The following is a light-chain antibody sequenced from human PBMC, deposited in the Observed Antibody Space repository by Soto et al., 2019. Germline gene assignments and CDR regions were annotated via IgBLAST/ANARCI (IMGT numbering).Light chain of an antibody. V-gene: IGKV3-20*01. CDR2: GAS. J-gene: IGKJ4*01. Sequence: EIVLTQSPGTLSLSPGERATLSCRASQSVSSSYLAWYQQKPRQAPRLLIYGASSNATGIPDRFSGSGSGTDFTLTISRLEPEDFAVYYCQQYGSSPRLTFGGGTKVEIK. CDR3: QQYGSSPRLT. CDR1: QSVSSSY.